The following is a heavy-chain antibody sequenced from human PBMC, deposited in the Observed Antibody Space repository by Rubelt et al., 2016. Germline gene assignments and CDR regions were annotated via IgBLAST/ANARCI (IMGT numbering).Heavy chain of an antibody. CDR2: ISGSGSST. CDR3: ARVGARETYDFWSGYYQPYNWFDP. CDR1: GFTFSSYA. Sequence: LSCAASGFTFSSYAMSWVRQAPGKGLEWVSVISGSGSSTYYADSVKGRFTISRDNAKNSLYLQMNSLRAEDTAVYYCARVGARETYDFWSGYYQPYNWFDPWGQGTLVTVSS. V-gene: IGHV3-23*01. D-gene: IGHD3-3*01. J-gene: IGHJ5*02.